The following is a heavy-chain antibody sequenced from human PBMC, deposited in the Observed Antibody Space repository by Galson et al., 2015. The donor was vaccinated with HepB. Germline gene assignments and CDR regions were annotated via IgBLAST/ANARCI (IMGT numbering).Heavy chain of an antibody. V-gene: IGHV1-2*06. D-gene: IGHD2-15*01. J-gene: IGHJ5*02. CDR2: INPNNGGT. Sequence: SVKVSCKASGYTLTGYYLHWVRQAPGQGLEWVGRINPNNGGTNSAQKFQGRLTMTRDTSINTVFMELTNLTSDDTAVYYCARAPPIVVVPPSTLRFDPWGQGTLVTVSS. CDR1: GYTLTGYY. CDR3: ARAPPIVVVPPSTLRFDP.